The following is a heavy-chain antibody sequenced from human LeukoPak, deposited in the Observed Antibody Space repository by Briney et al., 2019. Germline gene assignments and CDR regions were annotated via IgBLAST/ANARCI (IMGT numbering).Heavy chain of an antibody. J-gene: IGHJ6*04. V-gene: IGHV4-30-2*01. CDR1: GGSISSGGYS. Sequence: PSQTLSLTCAVSGGSISSGGYSWSWIRQPPGKGLEWIRYIYHSGSTYYNPSLKSRVTISVDRSKNQFSLKLSSVTAADTAVYYCARVKAPYCSSTSCPYYYYGMDVWGKGTTVTVSS. CDR2: IYHSGST. CDR3: ARVKAPYCSSTSCPYYYYGMDV. D-gene: IGHD2-2*01.